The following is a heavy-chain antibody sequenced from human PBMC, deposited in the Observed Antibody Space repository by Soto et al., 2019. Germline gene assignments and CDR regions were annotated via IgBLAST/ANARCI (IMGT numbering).Heavy chain of an antibody. CDR1: GGSISSYY. V-gene: IGHV4-59*08. Sequence: SETLSLTCTVSGGSISSYYWSWIRQPPGKGLEWIGYIYYSGSTNYNPSLKSRVTISVDTSKNQFSLKLSSVTAADTAVYYCARLPPVLWFGELLYDYYYYYMDVWGKGTTVTVSS. CDR2: IYYSGST. J-gene: IGHJ6*03. CDR3: ARLPPVLWFGELLYDYYYYYMDV. D-gene: IGHD3-10*01.